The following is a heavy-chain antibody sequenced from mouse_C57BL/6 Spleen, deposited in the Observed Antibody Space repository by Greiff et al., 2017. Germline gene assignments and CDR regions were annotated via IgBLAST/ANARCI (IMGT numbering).Heavy chain of an antibody. Sequence: QVQLQQSGAELVKPGASVKISCTASGYAFSGYWMHWVQQRPEQGLEWIGQIYPGDGDTNSNGKFKGKATLTADKSSSTAYLQLSSLTAEASAVYFCARYVGDYWGKGTSVSVSS. CDR1: GYAFSGYW. V-gene: IGHV1-80*01. J-gene: IGHJ4*01. CDR2: IYPGDGDT. CDR3: ARYVGDY.